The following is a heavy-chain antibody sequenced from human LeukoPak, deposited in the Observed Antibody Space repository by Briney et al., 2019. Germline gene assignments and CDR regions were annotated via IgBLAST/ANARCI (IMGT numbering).Heavy chain of an antibody. V-gene: IGHV3-23*01. Sequence: PGGSLRLSCAASGFTVSSNYMSWVRQAPGKGLEWVSAISGSGGSTYYADSVKGRFTISRDNSKNTLYLQMNSLRAEDPAVYYCAKPRGSSSRAFDIWGQGTMVTVSS. D-gene: IGHD6-6*01. CDR3: AKPRGSSSRAFDI. CDR2: ISGSGGST. CDR1: GFTVSSNY. J-gene: IGHJ3*02.